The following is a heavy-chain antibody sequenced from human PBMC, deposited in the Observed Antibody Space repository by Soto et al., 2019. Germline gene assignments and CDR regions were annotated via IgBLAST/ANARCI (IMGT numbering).Heavy chain of an antibody. CDR2: IYYSGST. CDR1: GGSISSSSYY. V-gene: IGHV4-39*01. CDR3: ARQMTTLTPPDS. J-gene: IGHJ5*01. D-gene: IGHD4-4*01. Sequence: SETLSLTCSVSGGSISSSSYYWVWIRQPPGKGLEWIASIYYSGSTYYNPSLKSRVAISVDTSKNQFSLKLSPVTAADTAVYYCARQMTTLTPPDSWGQGTLVTVSS.